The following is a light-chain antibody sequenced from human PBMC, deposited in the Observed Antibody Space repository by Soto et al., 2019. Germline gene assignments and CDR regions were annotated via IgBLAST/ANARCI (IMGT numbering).Light chain of an antibody. J-gene: IGLJ2*01. CDR2: TND. Sequence: QSVLTQPPSASGTPGQRVTISCSGSSSNIGSNTVNWYQQLPGTAPKLLIYTNDQRPSGVPDRFSGSRAGTSASLAISGLQSEDEAIYHCAAWDDSLDAEVFGGGTKLPVL. CDR3: AAWDDSLDAEV. V-gene: IGLV1-44*01. CDR1: SSNIGSNT.